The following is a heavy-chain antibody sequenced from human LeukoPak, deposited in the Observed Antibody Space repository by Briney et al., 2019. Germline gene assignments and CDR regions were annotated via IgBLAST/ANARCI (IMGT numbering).Heavy chain of an antibody. CDR1: GGSISTYY. Sequence: SETLSLTCTVSGGSISTYYWSWIRQPPGKGLEWIAYIHYSGSTNYNPSLKSRVTISVDTSKKHLSLKLSSVTAAATAVYYCARLGGSFVVREYWGQGTLVTVSS. CDR2: IHYSGST. D-gene: IGHD1-26*01. J-gene: IGHJ4*02. V-gene: IGHV4-59*01. CDR3: ARLGGSFVVREY.